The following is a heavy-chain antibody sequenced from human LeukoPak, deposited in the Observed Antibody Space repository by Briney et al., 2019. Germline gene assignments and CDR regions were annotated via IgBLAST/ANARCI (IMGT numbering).Heavy chain of an antibody. Sequence: GASVKVSCKASGYTFTNYDINWVRQATGQGLEWMGWMNPNSGNAAYEQKFQGRVTMTRNTSITTAYMELSSLRSEDTAVYYCVSPRPYYDSGGYYPSDWWGQGTLVTVSS. V-gene: IGHV1-8*01. D-gene: IGHD3-22*01. CDR3: VSPRPYYDSGGYYPSDW. CDR1: GYTFTNYD. CDR2: MNPNSGNA. J-gene: IGHJ4*02.